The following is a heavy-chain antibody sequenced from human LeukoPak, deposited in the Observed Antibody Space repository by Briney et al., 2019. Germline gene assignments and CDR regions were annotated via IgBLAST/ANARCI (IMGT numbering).Heavy chain of an antibody. D-gene: IGHD7-27*01. J-gene: IGHJ3*02. CDR3: ARSELGHDAFDI. V-gene: IGHV4-30-2*01. CDR1: GGSISSGGYY. CDR2: IYHSGST. Sequence: SETLSLTCTVSGGSISSGGYYWSWIRQPPGKGLEWIGYIYHSGSTYYNPSLKSRVTISVDRSKNQFSLKLSSVTAADTAVYYCARSELGHDAFDIWGQGQWSPSLQ.